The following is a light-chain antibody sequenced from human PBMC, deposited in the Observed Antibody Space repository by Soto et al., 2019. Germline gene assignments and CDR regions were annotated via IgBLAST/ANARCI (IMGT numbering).Light chain of an antibody. CDR1: SSDVGGYNY. J-gene: IGLJ2*01. CDR2: DVS. Sequence: QSALTQPASVSGSPGQSITISCTGTSSDVGGYNYVSWYQQHPGKAPKVMIYDVSNRPSGVSNRFSGSKSGNTASLTISGLQAEDEADYYCSTYTSSCTLVVFGGGTKPTVL. V-gene: IGLV2-14*01. CDR3: STYTSSCTLVV.